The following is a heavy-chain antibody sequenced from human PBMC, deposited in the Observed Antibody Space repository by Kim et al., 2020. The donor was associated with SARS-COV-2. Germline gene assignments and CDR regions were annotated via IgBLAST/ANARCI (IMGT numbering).Heavy chain of an antibody. D-gene: IGHD2-15*01. V-gene: IGHV1-8*01. CDR3: ARAYCSGGSCYAGEFDY. J-gene: IGHJ4*02. CDR2: MNPNSGNT. CDR1: GYTFTSYD. Sequence: ASVKVSCKASGYTFTSYDINWVRQATGQGLEWMGWMNPNSGNTGYAQKFQGRVTMTRNTSISTAYMELSSLRSEDTAVYYCARAYCSGGSCYAGEFDYWGQGTLVTVSS.